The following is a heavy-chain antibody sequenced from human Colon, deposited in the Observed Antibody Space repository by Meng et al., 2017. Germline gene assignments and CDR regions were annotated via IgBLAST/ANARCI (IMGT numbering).Heavy chain of an antibody. CDR1: GGSISSGGYS. Sequence: QRQLQESGPGLGKPSETLSLTCTVSGGSISSGGYSWSWIRQPPGKGLEWIGYIYHSGSTYYNPSLKSRVTISVDRSKNQFSLKLSSVTAADTAVYYCGRDQGRELINHWGQGTLVTVSS. V-gene: IGHV4-30-2*01. CDR3: GRDQGRELINH. J-gene: IGHJ4*02. CDR2: IYHSGST. D-gene: IGHD1-7*01.